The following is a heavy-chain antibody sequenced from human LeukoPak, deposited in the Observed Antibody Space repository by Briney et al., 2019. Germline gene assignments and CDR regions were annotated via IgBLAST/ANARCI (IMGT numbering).Heavy chain of an antibody. CDR3: ARFPVVMLRGVHLTKFYFDY. D-gene: IGHD3-10*01. V-gene: IGHV4-34*01. J-gene: IGHJ4*02. CDR1: GGSFSGYY. CDR2: INHSGST. Sequence: PSETLSLTCAVYGGSFSGYYWSWIRQPPGKGLEWIGEINHSGSTNYNPSLKSRVTISVDTSKNQFSLKLSPVTAADTAVYYCARFPVVMLRGVHLTKFYFDYWGQGALVTVSS.